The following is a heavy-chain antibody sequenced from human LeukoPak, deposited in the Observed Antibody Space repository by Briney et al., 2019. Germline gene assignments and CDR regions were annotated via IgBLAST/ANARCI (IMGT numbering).Heavy chain of an antibody. Sequence: ASVKVSCKASGFTFTSSAMQWVRQARGQRLEWIGWIVVGSGNTNYAQKFQERVTITRDMSTSTAYMEPSSLRSEDTAVYYCAADPKVDTVSMNWFDPWGQGTLVTVSS. CDR3: AADPKVDTVSMNWFDP. CDR2: IVVGSGNT. CDR1: GFTFTSSA. J-gene: IGHJ5*02. V-gene: IGHV1-58*02. D-gene: IGHD5/OR15-5a*01.